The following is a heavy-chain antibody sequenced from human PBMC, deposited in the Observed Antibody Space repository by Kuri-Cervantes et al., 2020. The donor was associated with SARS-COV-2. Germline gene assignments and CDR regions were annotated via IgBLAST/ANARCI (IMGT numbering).Heavy chain of an antibody. V-gene: IGHV3-23*01. Sequence: GGSLRLSCAASGFTFGSYAMSWVRQAPGKGLEWVSAISGSGGSTYYADSVKGRFTNSRDNSKNTLYLQMNSLRAEDTAVYYCAKLGSRRHYEDWGQGTLVTVSS. J-gene: IGHJ4*02. CDR2: ISGSGGST. CDR1: GFTFGSYA. D-gene: IGHD4-17*01. CDR3: AKLGSRRHYED.